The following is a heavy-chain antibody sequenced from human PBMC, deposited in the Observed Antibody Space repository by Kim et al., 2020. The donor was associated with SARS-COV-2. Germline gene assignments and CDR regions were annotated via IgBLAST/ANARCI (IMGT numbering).Heavy chain of an antibody. D-gene: IGHD3-9*01. CDR1: GFTVSSNY. CDR3: ARDKPSSDYDILSGYPSRYYYRCRGV. CDR2: IYSGGST. V-gene: IGHV3-53*01. Sequence: GGSLRLSCAASGFTVSSNYMSWVRQAPGKGLEWVSVIYSGGSTYYADSVKGRFTISRDNSKNTLYLQMNSLRAEDTAVYYCARDKPSSDYDILSGYPSRYYYRCRGVWRQGTRHTVS. J-gene: IGHJ6*02.